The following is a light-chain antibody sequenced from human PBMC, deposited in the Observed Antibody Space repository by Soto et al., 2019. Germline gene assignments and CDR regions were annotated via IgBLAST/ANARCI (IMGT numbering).Light chain of an antibody. CDR2: GAS. V-gene: IGKV3-20*01. Sequence: VLTQSTGTRSLSPGESATLSCRASHSVSSSYLAWYQQKPGQAPRLLIYGASSRATGIPDRFSGSGSGTDFTLTISSLEPEDFAVYYCQQYGSPPWTFGQGTKVDIK. CDR1: HSVSSSY. CDR3: QQYGSPPWT. J-gene: IGKJ1*01.